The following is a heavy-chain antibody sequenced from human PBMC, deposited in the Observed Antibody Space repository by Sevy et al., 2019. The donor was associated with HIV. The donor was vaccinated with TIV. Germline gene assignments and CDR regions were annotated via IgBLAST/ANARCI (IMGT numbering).Heavy chain of an antibody. CDR3: ARDDDYGDYGTGFDY. CDR1: GFTFSSYS. Sequence: GGSLRLSCAASGFTFSSYSMNWLRQAPGKGLEWVSYISSSSSTIYYADSVKGRFTISRDNAKNSLYLQMNSLRDEDTAVYYCARDDDYGDYGTGFDYWGQGTLVTVSS. V-gene: IGHV3-48*02. CDR2: ISSSSSTI. D-gene: IGHD4-17*01. J-gene: IGHJ4*02.